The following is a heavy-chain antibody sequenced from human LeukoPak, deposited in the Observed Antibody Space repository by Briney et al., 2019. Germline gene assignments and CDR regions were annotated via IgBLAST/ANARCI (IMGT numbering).Heavy chain of an antibody. CDR1: GFTFSNYN. V-gene: IGHV3-21*01. J-gene: IGHJ4*02. Sequence: GGSLRLSCVGFGFTFSNYNLNWVRQAPGKGLEWVSSISRSGGSTYYAESVKGRLTISRDDAESSVYLQVNSLRVEDTAVYYCVRGDKRDYWGQGTLVTVSS. CDR2: ISRSGGST. CDR3: VRGDKRDY. D-gene: IGHD5-24*01.